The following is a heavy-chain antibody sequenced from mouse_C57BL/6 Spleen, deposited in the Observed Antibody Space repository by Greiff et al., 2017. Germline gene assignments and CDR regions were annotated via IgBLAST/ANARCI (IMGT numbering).Heavy chain of an antibody. CDR3: ASRIPGNAMDY. Sequence: QVQLQQPGAELVKPGASVTLSCKASGYTFTSYWMQWVKQRPGQGLEWIGEIDPSDSYTNYNQKFKGKATLTVDTSSSTAYMQLSSLTSEDSAVYYCASRIPGNAMDYWGQGTSVTVSS. V-gene: IGHV1-50*01. CDR2: IDPSDSYT. J-gene: IGHJ4*01. CDR1: GYTFTSYW.